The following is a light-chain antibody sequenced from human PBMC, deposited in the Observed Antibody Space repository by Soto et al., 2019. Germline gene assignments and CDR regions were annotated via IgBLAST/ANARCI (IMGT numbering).Light chain of an antibody. CDR1: PSHNGSSA. CDR3: AAWDGSLNRYV. CDR2: AND. Sequence: LPTQPPSASGPPGKSDIISSSGSPSHNGSSAVNWYQQLPGTAPKLLIYANDQRPSGVPARFSGSKSGTSASLAISGLQSEDEADYYCAAWDGSLNRYVFAAGTKVTVL. J-gene: IGLJ1*01. V-gene: IGLV1-44*01.